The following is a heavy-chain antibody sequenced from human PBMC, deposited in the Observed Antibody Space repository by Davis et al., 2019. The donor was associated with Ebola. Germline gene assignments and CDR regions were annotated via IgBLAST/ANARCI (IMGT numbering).Heavy chain of an antibody. CDR3: ARGDTAMGSAFDI. J-gene: IGHJ3*02. V-gene: IGHV5-51*01. Sequence: GESLKISCKGSGYSFTTYWIGWVRQMPGKGLEWMGIIYPGDSDSRYSPSFQGQVTISADKSISTAYLQWSSLKASDTAMYYCARGDTAMGSAFDIWGLGTMVTVSS. CDR2: IYPGDSDS. D-gene: IGHD5-18*01. CDR1: GYSFTTYW.